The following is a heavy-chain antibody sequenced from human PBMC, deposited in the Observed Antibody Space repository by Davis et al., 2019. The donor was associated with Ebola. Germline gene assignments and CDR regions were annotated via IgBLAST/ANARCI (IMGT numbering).Heavy chain of an antibody. CDR1: GFTVSRNH. D-gene: IGHD6-19*01. CDR3: ATTQWLREFDN. V-gene: IGHV3-53*05. J-gene: IGHJ4*02. Sequence: ESLKIPCAASGFTVSRNHMSWVRQAPVKGLGWVSVISDQSTAYADSVRGRFIISRDKSNNTLYLEMNSLRVDDTAVYYCATTQWLREFDNWGQGTLVTVSS. CDR2: ISDQST.